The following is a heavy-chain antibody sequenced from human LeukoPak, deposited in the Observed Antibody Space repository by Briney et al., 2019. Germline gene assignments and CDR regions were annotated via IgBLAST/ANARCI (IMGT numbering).Heavy chain of an antibody. CDR3: ARLNFGDDY. CDR2: IYGSTSA. Sequence: SGGSLRLSCAASGFTVSSNYINWVRQAPGKGLEWVSLIYGSTSADYADSVKGRFTISRDTSMNTVYLQMNSLGAEDTAVYYCARLNFGDDYWGQGTLVTVSS. V-gene: IGHV3-66*01. J-gene: IGHJ4*02. CDR1: GFTVSSNY. D-gene: IGHD4-17*01.